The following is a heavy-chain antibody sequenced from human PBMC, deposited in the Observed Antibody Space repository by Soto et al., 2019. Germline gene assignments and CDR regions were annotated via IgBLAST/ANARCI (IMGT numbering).Heavy chain of an antibody. V-gene: IGHV4-34*01. Sequence: SETLSLTCAVYGGSFSGYYWSWIRQPPGKGLEWIGEINHSGSTNYNPSLKSRVTISVDTSKNQFSLKLSSVTAADTAVYYCARGWGGAAVVVVVPAVIPPWRVNYYMDVWGKGTTVTVSS. CDR3: ARGWGGAAVVVVVPAVIPPWRVNYYMDV. CDR2: INHSGST. D-gene: IGHD2-2*01. J-gene: IGHJ6*03. CDR1: GGSFSGYY.